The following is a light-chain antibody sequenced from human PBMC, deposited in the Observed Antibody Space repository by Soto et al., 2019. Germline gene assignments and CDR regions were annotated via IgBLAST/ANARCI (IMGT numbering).Light chain of an antibody. Sequence: EIVLTQSPATLSLSPGERATLSCRASQSVSSYLAWYQQKPGQAPRLLMYDTSNRAPGIPARFSGSGSGTDVTLTISSLEPEDFAVYFCQQRSKFLWTFGQGTQVDI. CDR3: QQRSKFLWT. J-gene: IGKJ1*01. CDR2: DTS. V-gene: IGKV3-11*01. CDR1: QSVSSY.